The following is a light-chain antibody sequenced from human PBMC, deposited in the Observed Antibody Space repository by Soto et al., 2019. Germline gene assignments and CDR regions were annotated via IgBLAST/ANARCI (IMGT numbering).Light chain of an antibody. CDR2: EVT. V-gene: IGLV2-8*01. Sequence: ALTQPPSASGSPGQSVAISCTGTSSDVGGYDYVSWYQQRPGKAPKLLIHEVTKRPSGVPDRFSGSKSGNTASLTVSGLQAEDEADYYCSSYAGRTLYVFGTGTKVTVL. CDR1: SSDVGGYDY. J-gene: IGLJ1*01. CDR3: SSYAGRTLYV.